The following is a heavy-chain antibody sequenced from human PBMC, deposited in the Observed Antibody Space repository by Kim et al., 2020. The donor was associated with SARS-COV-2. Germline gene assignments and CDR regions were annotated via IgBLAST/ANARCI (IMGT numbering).Heavy chain of an antibody. V-gene: IGHV1-69*13. CDR1: GGTFSSYA. Sequence: SVKVSCKASGGTFSSYAISWVRQAPGQGLEWMGGIIPIFGTANYAQKFQGRVTITADESTSTAYMELSSLRSEDTAVYYCARAIYGDAFHADYWGQGTLVTVSS. CDR3: ARAIYGDAFHADY. J-gene: IGHJ4*02. CDR2: IIPIFGTA. D-gene: IGHD4-17*01.